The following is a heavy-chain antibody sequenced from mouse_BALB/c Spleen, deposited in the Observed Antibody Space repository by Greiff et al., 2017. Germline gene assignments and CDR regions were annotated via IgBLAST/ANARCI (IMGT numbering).Heavy chain of an antibody. CDR2: IWAGGST. Sequence: QVQLKQSGPGLVAPSQSLSITCTVSGFSLTSYGVHWVRQPPGKGLEWLGVIWAGGSTNYNSALMSRLSISKDNSKSQVFLKMNSLQTDDTAMYYCARDGDRYWAWFAYWGQGTLVTVSA. V-gene: IGHV2-9*02. CDR3: ARDGDRYWAWFAY. J-gene: IGHJ3*01. D-gene: IGHD2-14*01. CDR1: GFSLTSYG.